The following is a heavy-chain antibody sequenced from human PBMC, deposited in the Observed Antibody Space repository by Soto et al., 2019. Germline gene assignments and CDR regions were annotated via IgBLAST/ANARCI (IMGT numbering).Heavy chain of an antibody. CDR2: IIPILGIA. Sequence: QVQLVQSGAEVKKPGSSVKVSCKASGGTFSSYTISWVRQAPGQGLEWMGRIIPILGIANYAQKFQGRVTITADKSTSTAYMELSSLRSEDTAVYYCARVEWLHHVLGYWGQGTLVTVSS. CDR1: GGTFSSYT. V-gene: IGHV1-69*02. J-gene: IGHJ4*02. D-gene: IGHD5-12*01. CDR3: ARVEWLHHVLGY.